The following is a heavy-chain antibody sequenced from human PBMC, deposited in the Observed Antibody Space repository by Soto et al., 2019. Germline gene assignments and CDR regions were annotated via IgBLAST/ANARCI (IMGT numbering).Heavy chain of an antibody. CDR1: GFTFSSYA. CDR2: ISYDGGNK. Sequence: GGSLRLSCAASGFTFSSYAMHWVRQAPGKGLEWVAVISYDGGNKYYADSVKGRFTISRDNSKNTLYLQMNSLRAEDTAVYYCARVSSYSSGWYGGTRANSMDVWGQGTTVTVSS. V-gene: IGHV3-30-3*01. CDR3: ARVSSYSSGWYGGTRANSMDV. D-gene: IGHD6-19*01. J-gene: IGHJ6*02.